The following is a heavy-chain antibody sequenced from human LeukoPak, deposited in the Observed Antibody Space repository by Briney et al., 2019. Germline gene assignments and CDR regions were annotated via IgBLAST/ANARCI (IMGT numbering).Heavy chain of an antibody. Sequence: PGGSLRLSCAASEFTFSSYAMSWVRQAPGKGLEWVSAISGSGGSTYYADSVKGRFTISRDNSKNTLYLQMNSLRAEDTAVYYCAKGRDYYYYMDAWGKGTTVTVSS. V-gene: IGHV3-23*01. CDR1: EFTFSSYA. CDR3: AKGRDYYYYMDA. CDR2: ISGSGGST. J-gene: IGHJ6*03.